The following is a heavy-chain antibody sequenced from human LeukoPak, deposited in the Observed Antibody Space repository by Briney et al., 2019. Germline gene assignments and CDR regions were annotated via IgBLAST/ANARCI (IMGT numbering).Heavy chain of an antibody. CDR3: ARAGELRYMDV. Sequence: GGSLRLSCAASGFIFSNAWMSWVRQAPGKGLEWVSTIKGIGPTTYYADSLKGRFTISRDNAKNSLFLQMSSLRADDTAIYYCARAGELRYMDVWGKGTAVTVSS. J-gene: IGHJ6*03. CDR1: GFIFSNAW. D-gene: IGHD3-16*01. V-gene: IGHV3-11*04. CDR2: IKGIGPTT.